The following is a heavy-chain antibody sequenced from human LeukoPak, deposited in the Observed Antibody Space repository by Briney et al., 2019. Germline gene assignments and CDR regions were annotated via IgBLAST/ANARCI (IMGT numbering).Heavy chain of an antibody. J-gene: IGHJ6*02. CDR3: AKDLLFGSGLNGPHYYYGMDV. CDR2: ILYDGNNK. Sequence: GGSLRPSCAASGLTFSDAWMNWVRQAPGKGLEWVAVILYDGNNKHYAESVKGRFTISRDNSNNMLYLQMNSLRPEDTAVYYCAKDLLFGSGLNGPHYYYGMDVWGQGTTVTVSS. D-gene: IGHD1-26*01. V-gene: IGHV3-30*18. CDR1: GLTFSDAW.